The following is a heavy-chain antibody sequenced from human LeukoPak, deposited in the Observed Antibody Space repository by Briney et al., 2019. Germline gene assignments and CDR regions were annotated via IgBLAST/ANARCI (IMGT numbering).Heavy chain of an antibody. V-gene: IGHV1-46*01. Sequence: ASVKVSCKASGYTFTSYYMHWVRQAPGQGLEWMGIINPSGGSTSYAQKFQGRVTMTRDTSTSTVYMELSSLRSEDTAVYYCARGIVVVPGASWFDPRGQGTLVTVSS. CDR2: INPSGGST. CDR3: ARGIVVVPGASWFDP. D-gene: IGHD2-2*01. J-gene: IGHJ5*02. CDR1: GYTFTSYY.